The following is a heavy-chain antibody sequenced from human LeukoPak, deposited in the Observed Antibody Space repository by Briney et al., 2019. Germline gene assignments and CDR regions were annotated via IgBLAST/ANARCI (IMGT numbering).Heavy chain of an antibody. CDR2: IYPGDSDT. D-gene: IGHD5-12*01. CDR1: GYSFTSYW. Sequence: GESLKISCKGSGYSFTSYWIGWVRQMPGKGLEWMGIIYPGDSDTGYSPSFQGQVTISADKSISTAYLQWSSLKASDTAMYFCARQPSSRGYDTQFSSYYYYYMDVWGKGTTVTISS. J-gene: IGHJ6*03. CDR3: ARQPSSRGYDTQFSSYYYYYMDV. V-gene: IGHV5-51*01.